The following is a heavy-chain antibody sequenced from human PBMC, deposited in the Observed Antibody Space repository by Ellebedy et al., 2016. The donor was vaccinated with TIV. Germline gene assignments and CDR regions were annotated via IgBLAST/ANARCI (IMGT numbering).Heavy chain of an antibody. Sequence: PGGSLRLSCKGSGYSFVSYWIGWVRQMPGKGLEWMGSIYPGDSDTRYSPSFQGQVTISADKSVSTAYLQWSSLKASDTAIYYCARLTTTYYYGSRTPPSWFDPWGQGTLVTVSS. D-gene: IGHD3-10*01. V-gene: IGHV5-51*01. CDR3: ARLTTTYYYGSRTPPSWFDP. CDR2: IYPGDSDT. J-gene: IGHJ5*02. CDR1: GYSFVSYW.